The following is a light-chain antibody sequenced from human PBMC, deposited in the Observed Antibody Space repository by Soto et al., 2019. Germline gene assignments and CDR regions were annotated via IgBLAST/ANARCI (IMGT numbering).Light chain of an antibody. J-gene: IGKJ2*01. CDR2: GAS. CDR3: QQDNNWPPYT. V-gene: IGKV3-15*01. CDR1: QSVSSN. Sequence: EILMRQSPATLSVSPGERATLSCRASQSVSSNLARYQQKPGQAPRLLIYGASTRATGVPARFSGSGSGTAFTLTISSLQSEDFAVYYCQQDNNWPPYTFGQGTKLEIK.